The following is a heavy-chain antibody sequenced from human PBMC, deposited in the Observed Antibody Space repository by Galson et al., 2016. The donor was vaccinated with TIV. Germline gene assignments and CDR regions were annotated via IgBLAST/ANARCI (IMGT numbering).Heavy chain of an antibody. D-gene: IGHD2-15*01. J-gene: IGHJ4*02. CDR1: GFTVNAYH. CDR2: IYSGGDT. CDR3: AKGTLATCSGVRCYYFDS. Sequence: SLRLSCAVSGFTVNAYHMSWVRQAPGKGLEWVSVIYSGGDTYYSDSVKGRFTISRDNSKNTLYLQMNSLRAEDTAQYYCAKGTLATCSGVRCYYFDSWGQGTLVTVSS. V-gene: IGHV3-53*01.